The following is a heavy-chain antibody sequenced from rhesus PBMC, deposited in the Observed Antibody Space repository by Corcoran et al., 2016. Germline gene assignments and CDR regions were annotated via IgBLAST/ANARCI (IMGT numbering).Heavy chain of an antibody. V-gene: IGHV4-76*01. Sequence: QVQLQESGPGLVKPSETLSLTCAVSGYSISSGYDWSWIRQPPGKGLEWIGYIYGNSGSTNYNPSLKNRVTISKDTSKNQFSLKLSSVTAADTAVYYCARDGGSWKGYFDYWGQGVLVTVSS. CDR3: ARDGGSWKGYFDY. CDR2: IYGNSGST. D-gene: IGHD6-25*01. J-gene: IGHJ4*01. CDR1: GYSISSGYD.